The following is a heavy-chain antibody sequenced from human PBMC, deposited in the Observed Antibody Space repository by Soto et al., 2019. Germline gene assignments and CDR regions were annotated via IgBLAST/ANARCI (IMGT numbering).Heavy chain of an antibody. CDR1: GGTFSSYA. D-gene: IGHD4-17*01. CDR2: IIPIFGTA. J-gene: IGHJ4*02. CDR3: ARDSSAGNGDYYFDY. Sequence: GASVKVSCKASGGTFSSYAISWVRQAPGQGLEWMGGIIPIFGTANYAQKFQDRVTITADESTSTAYMDLSSLISEDTAVYYCARDSSAGNGDYYFDYWGQGCLVAVSS. V-gene: IGHV1-69*13.